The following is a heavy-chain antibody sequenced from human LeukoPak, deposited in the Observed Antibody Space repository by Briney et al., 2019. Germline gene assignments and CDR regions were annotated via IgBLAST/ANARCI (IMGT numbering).Heavy chain of an antibody. CDR3: ARVVVVVPATTPFDP. Sequence: PSETLSLTCAVSGGSISSSNWWSWVRQPPGKGLEWIGEIYHSGSTNYNPSLKSRVTILVDKSKNQFSLKLSSVTAADTAVYYCARVVVVVPATTPFDPWGQGTLVTVSS. J-gene: IGHJ5*02. V-gene: IGHV4-4*02. D-gene: IGHD2-2*01. CDR1: GGSISSSNW. CDR2: IYHSGST.